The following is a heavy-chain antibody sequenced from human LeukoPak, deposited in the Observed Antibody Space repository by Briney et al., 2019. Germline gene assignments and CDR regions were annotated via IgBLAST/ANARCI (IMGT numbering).Heavy chain of an antibody. V-gene: IGHV3-73*01. CDR3: TRDSGTYNWFGP. Sequence: GGSLKLSCAASGFTFSGSAIHWVRQSSGKGLEWVGQIDKKDEGYATATAYAASVKGRFTISRDDSINTAYLQMKSLKTEDTALYYCTRDSGTYNWFGPWGQGTLVTVSS. CDR2: IDKKDEGYATAT. D-gene: IGHD1-26*01. CDR1: GFTFSGSA. J-gene: IGHJ5*02.